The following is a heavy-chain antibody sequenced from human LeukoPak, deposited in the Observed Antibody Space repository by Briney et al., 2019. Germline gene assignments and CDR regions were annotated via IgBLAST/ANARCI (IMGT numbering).Heavy chain of an antibody. Sequence: GGSLRLSCAAFRFTFSTYWMTWVRQAPGKGLVWVSHFNSDGSSTSYADSVKGRFTISRDNAKNTLYLQMNSLRVEDTAVYYCARGRYYFDYWGQGTLVTVSS. CDR1: RFTFSTYW. CDR3: ARGRYYFDY. J-gene: IGHJ4*02. V-gene: IGHV3-74*01. CDR2: FNSDGSST. D-gene: IGHD4-17*01.